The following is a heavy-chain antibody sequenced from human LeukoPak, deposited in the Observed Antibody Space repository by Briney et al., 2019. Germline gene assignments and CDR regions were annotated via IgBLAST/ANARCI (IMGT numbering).Heavy chain of an antibody. D-gene: IGHD1-1*01. CDR3: ARHMGLGYTYFYPYFDY. CDR1: GGSISSGGYY. V-gene: IGHV4-61*09. J-gene: IGHJ4*01. CDR2: IYTSGST. Sequence: PSQTLSLTCTVSGGSISSGGYYWSWIRQPVGKGLEWIGHIYTSGSTNYNPSLKSRVTISVDTSKNQFSLKLSSVTAADTAVYYCARHMGLGYTYFYPYFDYWGQGTLVTVSS.